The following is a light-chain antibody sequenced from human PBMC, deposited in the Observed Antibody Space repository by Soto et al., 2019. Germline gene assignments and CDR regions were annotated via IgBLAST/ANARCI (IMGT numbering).Light chain of an antibody. CDR2: VNSDGSH. CDR1: SGHSTYA. V-gene: IGLV4-69*01. J-gene: IGLJ2*01. Sequence: QLVLTQSPSASASLGASVKLTCTLSSGHSTYAIAWHQQQPEKGPRYLMKVNSDGSHNKGDGIPDRFSGSSSGTERYLSISSLQSEDEADYYCQTWGTGPLVFGGGTKVTVL. CDR3: QTWGTGPLV.